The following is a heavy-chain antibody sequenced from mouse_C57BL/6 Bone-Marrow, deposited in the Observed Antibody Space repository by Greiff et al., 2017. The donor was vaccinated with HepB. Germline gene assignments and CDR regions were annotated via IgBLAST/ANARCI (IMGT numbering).Heavy chain of an antibody. CDR1: GYTFTSYG. CDR3: AREGYYCGSSLSY. Sequence: QVQLKESGAELARPGASVKLSCKASGYTFTSYGISWVKQRTGQGLEWIGEIYPRSGNTYYNEKFKGKATLTADKSSSTAYMELRSLTSEDSAVYFCAREGYYCGSSLSYWGQGTLVTVSA. CDR2: IYPRSGNT. J-gene: IGHJ3*01. V-gene: IGHV1-81*01. D-gene: IGHD1-1*01.